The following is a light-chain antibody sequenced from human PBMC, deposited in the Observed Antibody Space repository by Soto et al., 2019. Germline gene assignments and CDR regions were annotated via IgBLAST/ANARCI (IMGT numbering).Light chain of an antibody. V-gene: IGKV1-27*01. J-gene: IGKJ4*01. Sequence: IQLTQSPSSLSASVGDRVTITCRASQAITSYLAWYQQKPGKVPELLIYATSTLQSGAPSRFSSSGSGTDFTHTISSPQPEDVATYYCHKYNHAPTFGGGTKVEIK. CDR2: ATS. CDR1: QAITSY. CDR3: HKYNHAPT.